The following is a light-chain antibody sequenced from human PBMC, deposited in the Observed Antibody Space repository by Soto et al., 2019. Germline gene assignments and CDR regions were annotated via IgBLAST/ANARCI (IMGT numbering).Light chain of an antibody. Sequence: IQMTQSPSTLSASVGDRVTITCWASQSISSWLAWYQQKPGKAPKLLIYDASSLESGVPSRFSGSGSGTEFTLTISSLQPDDFATYYCQQYNSYTWTFGQGTKVDIK. CDR3: QQYNSYTWT. CDR2: DAS. CDR1: QSISSW. J-gene: IGKJ1*01. V-gene: IGKV1-5*01.